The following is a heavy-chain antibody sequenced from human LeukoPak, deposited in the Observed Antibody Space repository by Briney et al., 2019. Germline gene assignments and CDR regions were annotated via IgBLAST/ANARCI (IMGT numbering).Heavy chain of an antibody. CDR1: GYTFTGYY. D-gene: IGHD6-19*01. CDR2: INPNSGGT. V-gene: IGHV1-2*02. J-gene: IGHJ5*02. CDR3: ARDHQYSSGWYAYNWFDP. Sequence: RASVKVSCKASGYTFTGYYMHWVRQAPGQGLEWMGWINPNSGGTNYAQKFQGRVTMTRDTSISTAYMELSRLRSDDTAVYYCARDHQYSSGWYAYNWFDPWGQGTLVTVSS.